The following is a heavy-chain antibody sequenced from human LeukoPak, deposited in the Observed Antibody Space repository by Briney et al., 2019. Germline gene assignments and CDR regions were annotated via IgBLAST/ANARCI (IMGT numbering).Heavy chain of an antibody. CDR2: IYPGDSDT. Sequence: GESLKISCKGSGYSFTNYWIDWVRQMPGKGLEWMGIIYPGDSDTRYSPSFQGQVTISADNSINTAYLQWSSLKASDTAMYYCARQRVTARPGDYYYGMDVWGQGTTVTVSS. D-gene: IGHD6-6*01. J-gene: IGHJ6*02. CDR3: ARQRVTARPGDYYYGMDV. V-gene: IGHV5-51*01. CDR1: GYSFTNYW.